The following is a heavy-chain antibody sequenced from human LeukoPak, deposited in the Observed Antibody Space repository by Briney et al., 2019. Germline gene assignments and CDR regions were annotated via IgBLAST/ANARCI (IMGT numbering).Heavy chain of an antibody. J-gene: IGHJ6*03. CDR3: ASLGSGSYRFSNYYMDV. V-gene: IGHV1-2*02. CDR1: GDTFTGYY. CDR2: INPNSGGT. Sequence: ASVKSSCKASGDTFTGYYMHWVRHAPGQGLEWMGWINPNSGGTNYAQKFQGRVTMTRDTSISTAYMELSRLRSDDTAVYYCASLGSGSYRFSNYYMDVWGKGTTVTISS. D-gene: IGHD3-10*02.